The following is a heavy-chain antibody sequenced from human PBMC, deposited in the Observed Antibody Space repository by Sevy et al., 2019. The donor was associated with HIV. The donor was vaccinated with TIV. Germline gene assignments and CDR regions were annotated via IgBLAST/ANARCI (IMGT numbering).Heavy chain of an antibody. V-gene: IGHV1-2*07. D-gene: IGHD3-3*01. CDR1: GYTFSDYY. CDR3: ARGMSAYLLANGMDV. Sequence: GASVKVSCKAYGYTFSDYYMHWVRQAPGQGLEWMGWINPNRGGTNYAHKFQGRVTMTRDTSISTAYMELSSLRSDDTAIYYCARGMSAYLLANGMDVWGQGTTVTVSS. CDR2: INPNRGGT. J-gene: IGHJ6*02.